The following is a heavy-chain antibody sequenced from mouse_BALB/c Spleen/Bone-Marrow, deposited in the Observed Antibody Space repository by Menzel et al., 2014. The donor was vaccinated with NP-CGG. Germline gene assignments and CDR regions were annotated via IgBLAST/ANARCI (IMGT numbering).Heavy chain of an antibody. V-gene: IGHV1-67*01. Sequence: QVHVKQSGAKLVRPGVSVKISCKGSGYTFTDHAIHWVKRSHAKSLEWIGVISGYYGDAIYNQKFKGKATMTVDKPSSTAYMELARLTSEDSAIYYCARSGKVRNAMDYWGQGTSVTVSS. CDR2: ISGYYGDA. CDR1: GYTFTDHA. J-gene: IGHJ4*01. D-gene: IGHD2-14*01. CDR3: ARSGKVRNAMDY.